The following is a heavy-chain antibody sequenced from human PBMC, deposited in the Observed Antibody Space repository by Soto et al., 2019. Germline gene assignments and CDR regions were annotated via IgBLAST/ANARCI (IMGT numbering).Heavy chain of an antibody. D-gene: IGHD7-27*01. Sequence: QMQLVESGGGVVQPGRSLRLSCVSSGCNFNDYGMHWGRQAPGKGLEWVALISHDGSYQYYRDSLRGRFSISRDDSRHTLYLQMDSLTPEDTAVEYCVKDRRNVWALDYWGQGILVTVSS. J-gene: IGHJ4*02. V-gene: IGHV3-30*18. CDR1: GCNFNDYG. CDR3: VKDRRNVWALDY. CDR2: ISHDGSYQ.